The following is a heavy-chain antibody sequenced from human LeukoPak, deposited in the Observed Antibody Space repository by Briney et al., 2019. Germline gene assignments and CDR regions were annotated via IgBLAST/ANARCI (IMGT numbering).Heavy chain of an antibody. CDR2: IGSSSRII. Sequence: GGSLRLSCAASGFTFSSYSMNWVRQAPGNGLEWISYIGSSSRIIYYADSVKGRFTISRDNAENSLYLQMNSLRAEDTAVYYCARVGWDYADYWGQGTLVTVSS. CDR3: ARVGWDYADY. J-gene: IGHJ4*02. V-gene: IGHV3-48*01. CDR1: GFTFSSYS. D-gene: IGHD1-7*01.